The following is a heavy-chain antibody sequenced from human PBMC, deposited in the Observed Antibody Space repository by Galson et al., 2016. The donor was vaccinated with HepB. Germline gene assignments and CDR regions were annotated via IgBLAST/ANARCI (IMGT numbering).Heavy chain of an antibody. CDR2: ISTDGSST. V-gene: IGHV3-74*01. J-gene: IGHJ6*02. D-gene: IGHD4-23*01. Sequence: SLRLSCAASGFTFSSYWMHWVRQAPGKGLMWVSRISTDGSSTRYADSVKGRFTISRDNAKNTLDLQMRSLRAEDSAMYFCARNPYSGPRYYYGLDVWGRGTMVTVSS. CDR3: ARNPYSGPRYYYGLDV. CDR1: GFTFSSYW.